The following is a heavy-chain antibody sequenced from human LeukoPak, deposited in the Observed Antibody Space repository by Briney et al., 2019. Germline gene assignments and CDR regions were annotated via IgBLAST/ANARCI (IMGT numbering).Heavy chain of an antibody. V-gene: IGHV3-23*01. CDR1: GFALSSFS. J-gene: IGHJ4*02. CDR2: ITASSSIA. CDR3: VKVVCDYIVY. D-gene: IGHD3-16*01. Sequence: PGGSLTLSCLASGFALSSFSMCWVRQTPGKGLEWVSVITASSSIAVYAYSVKGRFTISRDNSKNTVYLQMNSLTAEDTAIYCCVKVVCDYIVYWGQGTLVTVSS.